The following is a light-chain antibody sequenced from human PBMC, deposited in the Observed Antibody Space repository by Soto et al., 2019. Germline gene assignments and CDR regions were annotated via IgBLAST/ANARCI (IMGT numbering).Light chain of an antibody. V-gene: IGKV1-39*01. J-gene: IGKJ1*01. CDR3: QQSYSTPWT. Sequence: DIPMTQSPSSLSASVGDRVTITCRASQSISIYLNWYQQKPGKAPKLLIYAASSLQSGIPSRFSGRGSGTDFTLTISTLQPEDFATYYCQQSYSTPWTFGQGTKVEIK. CDR1: QSISIY. CDR2: AAS.